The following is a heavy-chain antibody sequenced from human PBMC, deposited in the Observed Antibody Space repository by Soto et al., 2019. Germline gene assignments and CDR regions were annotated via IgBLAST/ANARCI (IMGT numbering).Heavy chain of an antibody. CDR1: GGSISSGGYS. CDR3: ARGDYGPYYFDY. D-gene: IGHD4-17*01. V-gene: IGHV4-30-2*01. CDR2: IYHSGNT. J-gene: IGHJ4*02. Sequence: PSETLSLTCAVSGGSISSGGYSWSWIRQPPGKVLEWIGCIYHSGNTYYNPSLKSRVTISVDRSKNQFSLNLTSVTAADTAMYYCARGDYGPYYFDYWGQGTLVTVSS.